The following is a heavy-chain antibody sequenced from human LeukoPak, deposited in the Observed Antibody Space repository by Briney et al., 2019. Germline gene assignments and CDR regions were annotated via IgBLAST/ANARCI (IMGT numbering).Heavy chain of an antibody. Sequence: ASVKVSCKASGNTFTYYYFHWVRQAPGQGLEWMGWINPDSGGTGYAEKSKGRVTLTRDRTISTVYMEMSSLRSDDTAIYYCVGDRNDFWSGFLYWGQGTLVTVSS. CDR3: VGDRNDFWSGFLY. J-gene: IGHJ4*02. V-gene: IGHV1-2*02. CDR1: GNTFTYYY. CDR2: INPDSGGT. D-gene: IGHD3-3*01.